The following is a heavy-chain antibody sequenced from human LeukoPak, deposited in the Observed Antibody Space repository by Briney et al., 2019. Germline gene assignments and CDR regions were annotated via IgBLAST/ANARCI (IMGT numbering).Heavy chain of an antibody. Sequence: SETLSLTCTVSGGSITSSTYYWAWIRQPPGKGLEWIGSIYYTGTTYYNVSLKSRVTISVDTSKNQFSLKLSSVTAADTAVYYCARDRYDYGDYGFDYWGQGTLVTVSS. J-gene: IGHJ4*02. D-gene: IGHD4-17*01. CDR2: IYYTGTT. CDR3: ARDRYDYGDYGFDY. V-gene: IGHV4-39*07. CDR1: GGSITSSTYY.